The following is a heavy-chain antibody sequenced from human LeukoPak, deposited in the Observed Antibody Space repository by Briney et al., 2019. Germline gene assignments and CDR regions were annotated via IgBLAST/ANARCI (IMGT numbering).Heavy chain of an antibody. V-gene: IGHV3-53*01. Sequence: GGSLRLSCAASGLTFSSNYMSWVRQAPGKGLEWVSVIYGGGSTYYADSVKGRFTISRDNSKNTLYLQMNGLRAEDTALYYCARVVGATYFDYWGQGTLVTVSS. CDR1: GLTFSSNY. J-gene: IGHJ4*02. CDR3: ARVVGATYFDY. D-gene: IGHD1-26*01. CDR2: IYGGGST.